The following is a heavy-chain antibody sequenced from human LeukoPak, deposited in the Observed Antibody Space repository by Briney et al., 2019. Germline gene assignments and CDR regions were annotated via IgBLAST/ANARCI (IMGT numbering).Heavy chain of an antibody. CDR2: INHSGST. Sequence: SETLSLTCAVYGGSFSGYYWSWIRQPPGKGLKWIGEINHSGSTNYNPSLKSRVTISVDTSKNQFSLKLSSVTAADTAVYYCARRTRRTAAAGTVWFDPWGQGTLVTVSS. D-gene: IGHD6-13*01. CDR1: GGSFSGYY. J-gene: IGHJ5*02. CDR3: ARRTRRTAAAGTVWFDP. V-gene: IGHV4-34*01.